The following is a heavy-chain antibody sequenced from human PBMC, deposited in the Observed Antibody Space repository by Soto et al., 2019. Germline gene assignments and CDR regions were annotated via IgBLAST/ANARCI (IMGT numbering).Heavy chain of an antibody. J-gene: IGHJ4*02. Sequence: QVQLVQSGSEVKKPGASVRVTCKPSGYTFRNYGISWVREAPGQGLEWMGWVSAYNRNSNYAQKFEDRVIMTADTATSTAYLELRGLRSDDTAIYYCARDRQWEPLLYWGQGTLVTVSS. CDR1: GYTFRNYG. CDR3: ARDRQWEPLLY. D-gene: IGHD1-26*01. V-gene: IGHV1-18*01. CDR2: VSAYNRNS.